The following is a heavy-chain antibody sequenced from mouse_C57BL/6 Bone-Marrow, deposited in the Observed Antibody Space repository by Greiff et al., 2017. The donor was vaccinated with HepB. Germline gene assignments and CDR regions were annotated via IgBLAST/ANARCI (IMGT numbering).Heavy chain of an antibody. CDR3: TRRVIYYDYDGDY. J-gene: IGHJ2*01. CDR1: GYTFTSYW. CDR2: IYPGNSDT. V-gene: IGHV1-5*01. Sequence: EVQLQQSGPVLARPGASVKMSCKTSGYTFTSYWMHWVKQRPGQGLEWIGAIYPGNSDTSYNQKFKGKAKLTAVTSASTAYMELSSLTNEDSAVYYCTRRVIYYDYDGDYWGQGTTLTVSS. D-gene: IGHD2-4*01.